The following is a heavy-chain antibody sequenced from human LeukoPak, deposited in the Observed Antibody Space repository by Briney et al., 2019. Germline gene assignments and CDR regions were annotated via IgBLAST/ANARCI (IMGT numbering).Heavy chain of an antibody. CDR1: GGSISSYY. V-gene: IGHV4-59*01. CDR2: IYYTGST. J-gene: IGHJ4*02. D-gene: IGHD7-27*01. CDR3: ASRKLGKDY. Sequence: SETPSLTCTVSGGSISSYYWSWIRQPPGKGLEWIGYIYYTGSTTYNPSLKSRVTISADTSKNQSSLKLSSVTAADTAVYYCASRKLGKDYWGQGTLVTVSS.